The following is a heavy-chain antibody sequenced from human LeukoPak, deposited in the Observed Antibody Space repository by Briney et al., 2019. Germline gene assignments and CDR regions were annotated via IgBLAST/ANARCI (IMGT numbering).Heavy chain of an antibody. D-gene: IGHD6-13*01. CDR3: ASIAAAGKTNYYYYYYMDV. J-gene: IGHJ6*03. Sequence: PSETLSLTCAVYGGSFSGYYWSWIRQPPGKGLEWIGGINHSGSTNYNPSLKSRVTISVDTSKNQFSLKLSSVTAADTAVYYCASIAAAGKTNYYYYYYMDVWGKGTTVTISS. CDR2: INHSGST. V-gene: IGHV4-34*01. CDR1: GGSFSGYY.